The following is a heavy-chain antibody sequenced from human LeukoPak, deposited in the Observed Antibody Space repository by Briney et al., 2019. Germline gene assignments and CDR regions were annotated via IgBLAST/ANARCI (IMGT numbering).Heavy chain of an antibody. J-gene: IGHJ5*02. CDR2: MNPNSGNT. V-gene: IGHV1-8*03. CDR3: ARGQFYCSSTSCYGANWFDP. CDR1: GYTFTSYD. D-gene: IGHD2-2*01. Sequence: GASVKVSCKASGYTFTSYDINWVRRATGQGLEWMGWMNPNSGNTGYAQKFQGRVTITRNTSISTAYMELSSLRSEDTAVYYCARGQFYCSSTSCYGANWFDPWGQGTLVTVSS.